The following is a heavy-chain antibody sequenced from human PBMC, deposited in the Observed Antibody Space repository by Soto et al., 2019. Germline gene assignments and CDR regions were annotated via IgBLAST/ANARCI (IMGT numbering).Heavy chain of an antibody. J-gene: IGHJ4*02. V-gene: IGHV4-59*01. D-gene: IGHD3-10*01. Sequence: QVQLQESGPGLVKPSETLSLICTVSGASISSYYWSWIRQPPGKGLEWIGYIYYTGGTDYNPSLECRVSLSVDKYENQFSLKLNSVSAADTGVYDCVRGGYYFGSASHFDYWGQGTLVTVSS. CDR2: IYYTGGT. CDR1: GASISSYY. CDR3: VRGGYYFGSASHFDY.